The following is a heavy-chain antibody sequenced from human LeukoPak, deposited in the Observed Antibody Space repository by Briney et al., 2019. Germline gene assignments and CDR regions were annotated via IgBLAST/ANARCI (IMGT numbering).Heavy chain of an antibody. J-gene: IGHJ4*02. Sequence: GGSLRLSCAVSGVTLSNYGMSWVRQAPGKGREWVAGISDSGGTTNYADSVKGRFTISRDNPKNTLYLQTKSLRAEDTAVYFCAKRGVVIRVILVGFHKEAYYFDSWGQGALVTVSS. CDR2: ISDSGGTT. CDR1: GVTLSNYG. V-gene: IGHV3-23*01. CDR3: AKRGVVIRVILVGFHKEAYYFDS. D-gene: IGHD3-22*01.